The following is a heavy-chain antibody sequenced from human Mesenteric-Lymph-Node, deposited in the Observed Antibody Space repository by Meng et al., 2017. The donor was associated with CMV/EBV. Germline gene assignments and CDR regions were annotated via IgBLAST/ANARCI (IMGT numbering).Heavy chain of an antibody. CDR3: ARDPYCSSTSCPDQYYYYGMDV. V-gene: IGHV3-74*01. CDR2: ISRNGGSI. CDR1: GFSFTGHW. D-gene: IGHD2-2*01. Sequence: GGSLRLSCEASGFSFTGHWMHWVRQVPGKGLEWVSGISRNGGSIGYADSVKGRFTISRDNAKNTLYLQMNSLRAEDTAVYYCARDPYCSSTSCPDQYYYYGMDVWGQGTTVTVSS. J-gene: IGHJ6*02.